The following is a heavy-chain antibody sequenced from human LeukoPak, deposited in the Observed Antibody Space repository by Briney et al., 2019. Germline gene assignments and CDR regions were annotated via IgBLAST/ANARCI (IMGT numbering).Heavy chain of an antibody. CDR1: GYTFTSYA. CDR2: INAGNGNT. CDR3: AREGYYYDSSGYYDY. Sequence: ASVKVSCKASGYTFTSYAMHWVRQAPGQRLEWMGWINAGNGNTKYSQKFQGRVTITRDTSASTAYMELSSLRSEDTAVYYCAREGYYYDSSGYYDYWSQGTLVTVSS. V-gene: IGHV1-3*01. D-gene: IGHD3-22*01. J-gene: IGHJ4*02.